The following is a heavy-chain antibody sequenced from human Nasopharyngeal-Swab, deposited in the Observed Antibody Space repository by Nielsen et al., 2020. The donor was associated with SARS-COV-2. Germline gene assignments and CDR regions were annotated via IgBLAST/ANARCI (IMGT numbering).Heavy chain of an antibody. V-gene: IGHV5-10-1*01. CDR1: GYTFGNHW. Sequence: GESLKISCKGYGYTFGNHWISWVRQMPGKGLGWMGRIDPSDSYTKYSPSFQGHVTISVDKSISIAYLQWSSLKASDTGMYYCARNSGYYLGENLWGQGTLVTVSS. J-gene: IGHJ5*02. CDR3: ARNSGYYLGENL. CDR2: IDPSDSYT. D-gene: IGHD3-22*01.